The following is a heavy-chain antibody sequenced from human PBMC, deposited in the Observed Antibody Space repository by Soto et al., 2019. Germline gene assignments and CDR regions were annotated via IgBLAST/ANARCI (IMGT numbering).Heavy chain of an antibody. J-gene: IGHJ6*02. CDR2: ISYYGSNK. CDR3: ANDSLGYGSITSCYARYDYYYYYCVDF. CDR1: GFTFSSYD. Sequence: QVQLVESGGGVVQPGRSLRLSCAASGFTFSSYDMHWVRQAPGKGLEWVAVISYYGSNKYYSDSVKCRFTISRDKSKNTPFLQMNRLIPEDTAVYYCANDSLGYGSITSCYARYDYYYYYCVDFWGQGTTVTVSS. D-gene: IGHD2-2*01. V-gene: IGHV3-30*18.